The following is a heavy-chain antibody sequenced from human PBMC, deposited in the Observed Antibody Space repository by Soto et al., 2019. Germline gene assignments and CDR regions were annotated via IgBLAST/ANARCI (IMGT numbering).Heavy chain of an antibody. J-gene: IGHJ4*02. CDR2: IYYSGST. D-gene: IGHD2-2*01. CDR3: AREHCSSTSCYPY. CDR1: GGSISSGGYY. V-gene: IGHV4-31*03. Sequence: SETLSLTCTVSGGSISSGGYYWSWIRQHPGKGLEWIGYIYYSGSTYYNPSLKSRVTISVDTSKNQFSLKLSSVTAADTAVYYCAREHCSSTSCYPYWGQGTLVTVSS.